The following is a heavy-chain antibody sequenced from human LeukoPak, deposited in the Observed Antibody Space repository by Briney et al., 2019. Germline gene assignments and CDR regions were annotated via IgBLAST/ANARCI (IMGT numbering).Heavy chain of an antibody. J-gene: IGHJ5*02. CDR1: GYTFTGYY. CDR2: INPNSGGT. CDR3: ARRYCSSTSCRYNWFDP. V-gene: IGHV1-2*06. Sequence: ASVKVSCKASGYTFTGYYMHWVRQAPGQGLEWMGRINPNSGGTNYAQKFQGRVTMTRDTSISTAYMELSSLRSEDTAVYYCARRYCSSTSCRYNWFDPWGQGTLVTVSS. D-gene: IGHD2-2*01.